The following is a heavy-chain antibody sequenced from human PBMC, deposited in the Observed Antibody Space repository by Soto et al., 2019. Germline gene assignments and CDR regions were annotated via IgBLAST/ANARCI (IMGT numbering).Heavy chain of an antibody. J-gene: IGHJ4*02. CDR2: IHYNGNT. CDR1: GGSMNSGDYF. CDR3: AREQDRAPDFWSGYLDY. V-gene: IGHV4-31*03. Sequence: PSETLSLTCTVSGGSMNSGDYFWTWIRRHPGGGLEWIGYIHYNGNTFYNPSLKSRITMSVDTSKSQFSLRLSSVTAADTAVYYCAREQDRAPDFWSGYLDYWGQGTLVTVSS. D-gene: IGHD3-3*01.